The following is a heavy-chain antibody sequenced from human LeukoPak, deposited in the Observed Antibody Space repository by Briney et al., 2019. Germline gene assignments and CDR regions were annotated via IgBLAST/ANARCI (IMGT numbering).Heavy chain of an antibody. J-gene: IGHJ6*04. Sequence: PSETLSLTCAVSGGSFSGYYWSWIRQPPGKGLEWIGEINHSGSTNYNPSLKSRVTISVDTSKNKFSLKLSSVTGADTAVYYCARGGTTTRPYPQYYYYGMDVWGKGATVTASS. V-gene: IGHV4-34*01. CDR1: GGSFSGYY. CDR2: INHSGST. D-gene: IGHD2/OR15-2a*01. CDR3: ARGGTTTRPYPQYYYYGMDV.